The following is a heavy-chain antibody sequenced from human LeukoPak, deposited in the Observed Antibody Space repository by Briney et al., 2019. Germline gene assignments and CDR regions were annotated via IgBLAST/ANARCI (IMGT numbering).Heavy chain of an antibody. Sequence: PGGSLRLSCAASGFTFSNYEMHWVRRAPGKGLEWVSYISSGGSTVYYADSVKGRFTVSRDNAKISLYLQMSSLRAEDAAVYYCARGGSFVEYWGQGTLVSVTS. V-gene: IGHV3-48*03. CDR3: ARGGSFVEY. J-gene: IGHJ4*02. D-gene: IGHD6-25*01. CDR2: ISSGGSTV. CDR1: GFTFSNYE.